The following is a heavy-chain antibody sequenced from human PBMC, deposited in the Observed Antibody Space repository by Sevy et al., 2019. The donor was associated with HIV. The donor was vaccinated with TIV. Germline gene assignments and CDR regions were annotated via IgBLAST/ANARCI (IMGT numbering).Heavy chain of an antibody. CDR3: ARGHSSSWPYFDY. CDR2: ISFSSNYI. J-gene: IGHJ4*02. V-gene: IGHV3-21*01. Sequence: GGSLRLSCAASGFTFSTYTMNWVRRAPGKALQWVSSISFSSNYIFFADSMKGRFTISRDNAKNSLYLQMNSLRAEDTAVYYCARGHSSSWPYFDYWGQGTLVTVSS. D-gene: IGHD6-13*01. CDR1: GFTFSTYT.